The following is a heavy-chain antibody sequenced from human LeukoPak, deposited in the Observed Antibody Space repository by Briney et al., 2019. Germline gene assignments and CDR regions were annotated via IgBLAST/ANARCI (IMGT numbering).Heavy chain of an antibody. CDR2: ISNSGTTT. D-gene: IGHD5-12*01. J-gene: IGHJ4*02. V-gene: IGHV3-11*01. Sequence: GGSLRLSCAASGFTFSDYYMSWIRQAPGKGLEWVSYISNSGTTTAYADSVKGRFTISRDNAKNSLFLQMNSLRAEDTAVYYCARDQYSGSDYWSQGTLVTVSS. CDR1: GFTFSDYY. CDR3: ARDQYSGSDY.